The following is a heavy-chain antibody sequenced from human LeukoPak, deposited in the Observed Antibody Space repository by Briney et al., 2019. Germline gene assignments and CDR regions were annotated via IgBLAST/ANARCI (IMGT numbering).Heavy chain of an antibody. J-gene: IGHJ4*02. CDR1: GFSVSNNY. D-gene: IGHD3-10*01. V-gene: IGHV3-23*01. Sequence: GGSLRLSCAASGFSVSNNYMSWVRQAPGKGLEGVSGISGSATTTYYADSVKGRFTISRDNSDDTVYLQMNSLRAEDTALYYCAKLDRIAIIRGESGFDYRGQGTLVTVSS. CDR2: ISGSATTT. CDR3: AKLDRIAIIRGESGFDY.